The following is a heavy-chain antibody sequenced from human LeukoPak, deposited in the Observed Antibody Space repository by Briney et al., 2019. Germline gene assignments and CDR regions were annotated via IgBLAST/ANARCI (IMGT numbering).Heavy chain of an antibody. D-gene: IGHD3-10*01. CDR1: GFTFSSYG. CDR2: ISYVGSNK. CDR3: AKNVMWDGSNWFDP. Sequence: GGSLRLSCAASGFTFSSYGMHWVRQAPGKGLEWVAVISYVGSNKYYADSVKGRFTISRDNSKNTLYLQMNSLRAEDTAVYYCAKNVMWDGSNWFDPWGQGTLVTVSS. V-gene: IGHV3-30*18. J-gene: IGHJ5*02.